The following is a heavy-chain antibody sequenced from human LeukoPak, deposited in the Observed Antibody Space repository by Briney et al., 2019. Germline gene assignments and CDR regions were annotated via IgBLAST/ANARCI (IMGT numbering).Heavy chain of an antibody. CDR1: GFTFSSYS. CDR3: ARAPTYDSNGYYYRDAFDI. Sequence: GSLRLSCAASGFTFSSYSMNWVRQAPGKGLEWVSSISSSSSYIYYADSVKGRFTISRDNAKNSLYLQMNSLRAEDTAVYYCARAPTYDSNGYYYRDAFDIWGQGTMVTVSS. CDR2: ISSSSSYI. V-gene: IGHV3-21*01. D-gene: IGHD3-22*01. J-gene: IGHJ3*02.